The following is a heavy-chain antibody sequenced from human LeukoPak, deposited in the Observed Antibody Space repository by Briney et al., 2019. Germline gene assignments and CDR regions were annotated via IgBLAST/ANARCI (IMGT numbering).Heavy chain of an antibody. J-gene: IGHJ4*02. V-gene: IGHV3-23*01. CDR3: ARDPRPYSSSWPYHFDY. D-gene: IGHD6-13*01. Sequence: GGSLRLSCAASGFTFSSYAMSWVRQAPGKGLEWVSAISGSGGSTYYADSVKGRFTISRDNSKNSLYLQMNSLRAEDTAVYYCARDPRPYSSSWPYHFDYWGQGTLVTVSS. CDR1: GFTFSSYA. CDR2: ISGSGGST.